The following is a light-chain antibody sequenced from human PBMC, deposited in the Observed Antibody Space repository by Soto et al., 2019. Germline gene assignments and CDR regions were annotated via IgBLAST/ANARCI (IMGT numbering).Light chain of an antibody. CDR2: GNN. CDR1: SANIGAAYN. J-gene: IGLJ1*01. CDR3: QTYDISLSGYV. V-gene: IGLV1-40*01. Sequence: QSVLTPPPSVSGAPGQRVTISCTGSSANIGAAYNVDWYQQLPATAPKLLIYGNNNQPSEVPARFSGSMSGTSASLAIAGLQAEDEGDYYCQTYDISLSGYVFGTGTKATVL.